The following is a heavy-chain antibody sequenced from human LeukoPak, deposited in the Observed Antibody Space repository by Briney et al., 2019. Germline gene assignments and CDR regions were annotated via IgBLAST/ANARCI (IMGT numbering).Heavy chain of an antibody. CDR3: AREREWIQLPAMKSYYYMDV. Sequence: SETLSLTCVVSGGSISSTSYYWGWIRQPPGKGLEWIGSIYYSGSTYYSPSLKSRVTISVDTSKNQFSLRLSSVTAADTAVYYCAREREWIQLPAMKSYYYMDVWGRGTTVTVSS. CDR1: GGSISSTSYY. D-gene: IGHD5-18*01. CDR2: IYYSGST. J-gene: IGHJ6*03. V-gene: IGHV4-39*07.